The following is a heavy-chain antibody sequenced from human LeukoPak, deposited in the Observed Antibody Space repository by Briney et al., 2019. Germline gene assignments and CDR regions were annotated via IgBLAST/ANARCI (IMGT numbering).Heavy chain of an antibody. CDR3: AREHFIAAHRAFDI. Sequence: SVKVSCKASGGTFSSYAISWVRQAPGQGLEWMGRIIPIFGTANYAQKFQGRVTITTDESTSTAYMELSSLRSEDTAVYYCAREHFIAAHRAFDIWGQGTMVTVSS. CDR1: GGTFSSYA. D-gene: IGHD6-6*01. V-gene: IGHV1-69*05. CDR2: IIPIFGTA. J-gene: IGHJ3*02.